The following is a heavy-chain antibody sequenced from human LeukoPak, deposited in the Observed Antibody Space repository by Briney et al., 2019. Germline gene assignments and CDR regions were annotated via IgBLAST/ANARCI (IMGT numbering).Heavy chain of an antibody. J-gene: IGHJ6*03. CDR1: GGSFSGYY. CDR2: IYYSGST. D-gene: IGHD3-22*01. V-gene: IGHV4-59*01. Sequence: PSETLSLTCAVYGGSFSGYYWSWIRQPPGKGLEWIGYIYYSGSTNYNPSLKSRVTISVDTSKNQFSLKLSSVTAADTAVYYCARYMADSSGYYETGYYMDVWGKGTTVTISS. CDR3: ARYMADSSGYYETGYYMDV.